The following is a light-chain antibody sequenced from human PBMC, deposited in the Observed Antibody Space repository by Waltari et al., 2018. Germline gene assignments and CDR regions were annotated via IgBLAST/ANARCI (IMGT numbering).Light chain of an antibody. CDR3: QQSYGTPPYT. Sequence: EIQLTQFPSSLSASVGDRVTITCRASQTIATFLNWYQQKPGRAPKLLIYAESNLQSGVPSRFSGSGSVTEYTLTINSLQPEDFATYFCQQSYGTPPYTFGQGTRLEIK. J-gene: IGKJ2*01. CDR1: QTIATF. CDR2: AES. V-gene: IGKV1-39*01.